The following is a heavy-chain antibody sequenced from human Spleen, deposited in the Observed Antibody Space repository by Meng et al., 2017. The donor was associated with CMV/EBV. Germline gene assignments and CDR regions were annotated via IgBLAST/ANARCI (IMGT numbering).Heavy chain of an antibody. CDR1: GYSFTSYW. CDR2: IYPDDSDT. J-gene: IGHJ4*02. Sequence: GESLKISCKGSGYSFTSYWIGWVRQMPGKGLEWMGIIYPDDSDTRYSPSFQGQVTVSADQSISTAYLQWSSLKASDTAIYYCARALLPAAPDYWGQGTLVTVSS. D-gene: IGHD2-2*01. V-gene: IGHV5-51*01. CDR3: ARALLPAAPDY.